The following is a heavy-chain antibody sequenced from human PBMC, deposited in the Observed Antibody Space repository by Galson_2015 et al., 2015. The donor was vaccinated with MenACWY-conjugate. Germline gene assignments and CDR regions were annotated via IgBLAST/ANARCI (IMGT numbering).Heavy chain of an antibody. D-gene: IGHD3-10*01. CDR2: ISSNGGST. Sequence: SLRLSCAASGFTFSSYAMHWVRQAPGKGLEYVSAISSNGGSTYYADSVKGRFTISRDNSKNTLYLQMSSLRAEDTAVYYCVKVQGLWFGELSLVPSDYWGQGTLVTVSS. J-gene: IGHJ4*02. CDR1: GFTFSSYA. CDR3: VKVQGLWFGELSLVPSDY. V-gene: IGHV3-64D*06.